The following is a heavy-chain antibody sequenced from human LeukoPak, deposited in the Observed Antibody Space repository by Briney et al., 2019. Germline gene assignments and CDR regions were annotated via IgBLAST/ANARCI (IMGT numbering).Heavy chain of an antibody. CDR2: INHSGST. Sequence: PSETLSLTCAVYGGSFSGYYWSWLRQPPGKGLEWIGEINHSGSTNYNPSLKSRVTISVDTSKNQFSLKLSSVTAADTAVYYCARAEENYGDYFDYWGQGTLVTVSS. J-gene: IGHJ4*02. V-gene: IGHV4-34*01. D-gene: IGHD4-17*01. CDR3: ARAEENYGDYFDY. CDR1: GGSFSGYY.